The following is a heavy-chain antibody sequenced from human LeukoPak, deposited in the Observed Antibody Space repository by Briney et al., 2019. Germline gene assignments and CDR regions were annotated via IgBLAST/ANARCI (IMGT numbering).Heavy chain of an antibody. Sequence: GGSLRLSCAASGFTFSSYSMNWVRQAPGKGLEWVSVIYSGGSTNYADSVKGRFTISRDNAKNTLYLQMNSLRAEDTAVYYCARWDNSGYYSLDYWGQGTLVTVSS. J-gene: IGHJ4*02. CDR2: IYSGGST. CDR1: GFTFSSYS. CDR3: ARWDNSGYYSLDY. V-gene: IGHV3-66*01. D-gene: IGHD3-22*01.